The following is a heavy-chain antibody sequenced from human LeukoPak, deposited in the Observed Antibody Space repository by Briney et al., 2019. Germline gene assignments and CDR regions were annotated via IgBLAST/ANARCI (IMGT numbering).Heavy chain of an antibody. J-gene: IGHJ4*02. D-gene: IGHD1-1*01. V-gene: IGHV3-23*01. Sequence: GGSLRLSCAASGFTFSSYAMSWVRQAPGKGLEWVSAISGSGGSTYYADSVKGRFTISRDNSKNTLYLHINSLTAGDTAMYYCAKDEGRLINNWYRQYWGQGTPVTVSP. CDR3: AKDEGRLINNWYRQY. CDR2: ISGSGGST. CDR1: GFTFSSYA.